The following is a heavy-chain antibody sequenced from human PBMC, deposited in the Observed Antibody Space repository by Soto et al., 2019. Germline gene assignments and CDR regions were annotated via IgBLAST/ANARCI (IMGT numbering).Heavy chain of an antibody. V-gene: IGHV4-31*03. J-gene: IGHJ4*02. D-gene: IGHD6-13*01. CDR1: GGSISSGGYY. Sequence: QVQLQESGPGLVKPSQTLSLTCTVSGGSISSGGYYWSWIRQHPGKGLEWIGYIYYSGSTYYNPSLRSRVTISVDTSKNQFPLKLSSVTAADTAVDYCGRSFGVAAAGPFDYRGQGTLVTVSS. CDR2: IYYSGST. CDR3: GRSFGVAAAGPFDY.